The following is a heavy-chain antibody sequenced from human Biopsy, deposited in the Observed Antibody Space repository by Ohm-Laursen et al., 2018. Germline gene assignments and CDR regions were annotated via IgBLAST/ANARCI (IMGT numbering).Heavy chain of an antibody. J-gene: IGHJ5*02. CDR2: IYNTETT. CDR3: ARHPTGFWFDP. Sequence: GTLSLTCTVSGGSISSSTTYYWAWLRQPPGKGLVWIGSIYNTETTFYNPSLKSRVTISVDTSTNQFSLKVSSVTAADTALYFCARHPTGFWFDPWGQGTLVTVSS. V-gene: IGHV4-39*01. CDR1: GGSISSSTTYY.